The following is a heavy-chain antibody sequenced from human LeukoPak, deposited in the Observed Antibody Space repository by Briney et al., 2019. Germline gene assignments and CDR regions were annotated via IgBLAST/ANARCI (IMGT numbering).Heavy chain of an antibody. CDR3: ARQGAMGASGSHDGFDI. V-gene: IGHV5-51*01. Sequence: GESLKISCKGSGYSFTSYWIGWVRQMPGKGLEWMGIIYPGDSDTRYSPSFQGQVTISADKSISTAYLQWSSLKASDTAMYYCARQGAMGASGSHDGFDIWGQGTMVIVSS. D-gene: IGHD1-26*01. CDR1: GYSFTSYW. J-gene: IGHJ3*02. CDR2: IYPGDSDT.